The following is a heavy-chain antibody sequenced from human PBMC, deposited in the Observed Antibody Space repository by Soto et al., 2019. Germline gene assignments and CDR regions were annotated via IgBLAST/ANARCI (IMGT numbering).Heavy chain of an antibody. CDR2: IYYSGST. CDR3: ARGRHGDWSEYFQH. CDR1: GGSISSGGYY. V-gene: IGHV4-31*03. D-gene: IGHD4-17*01. Sequence: ASETLSLTCTVSGGSISSGGYYWSWIRQHPGKGLEWIGYIYYSGSTYYNPSLKSRVTISVDTSKNQFSLKLSSVTAADTAVYYCARGRHGDWSEYFQHWGQGTLVTVSS. J-gene: IGHJ1*01.